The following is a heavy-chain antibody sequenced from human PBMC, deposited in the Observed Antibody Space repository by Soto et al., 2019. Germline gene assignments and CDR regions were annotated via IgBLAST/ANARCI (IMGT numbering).Heavy chain of an antibody. V-gene: IGHV4-34*01. J-gene: IGHJ5*02. CDR3: VRDGTKNLRDWFEP. CDR1: GGSFSGYY. D-gene: IGHD1-1*01. CDR2: INQSGST. Sequence: SETLSLTCAVYGGSFSGYYWSWLRQPPGKGLEWIGEINQSGSTNYNPSLKIRVTMSVDMSKKQFSLTLRSVTAADTAMYYCVRDGTKNLRDWFEPWGQGILVTVSS.